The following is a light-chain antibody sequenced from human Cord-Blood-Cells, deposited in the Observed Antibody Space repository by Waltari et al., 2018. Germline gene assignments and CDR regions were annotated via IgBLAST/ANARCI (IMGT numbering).Light chain of an antibody. CDR1: QGIRND. J-gene: IGKJ1*01. CDR2: AAS. Sequence: AIQMTQYPSSLSASVGDRVTLTGRASQGIRNDLGWYQQKPGKAPKLLIYAASSLQSGVPSRFSGSGSGTDFTLTISSLQPEDFATYYCLQDYNYPRMFGQGTKVEIK. CDR3: LQDYNYPRM. V-gene: IGKV1-6*01.